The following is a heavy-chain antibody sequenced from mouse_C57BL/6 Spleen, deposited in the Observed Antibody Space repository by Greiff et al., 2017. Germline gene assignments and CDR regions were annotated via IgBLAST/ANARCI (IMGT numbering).Heavy chain of an antibody. CDR1: GFNIKDYY. Sequence: EVQLQQSGAELVRPGASVKLSCTASGFNIKDYYMHWVKQRPEQGLEWIGRIDPEDGDTEYAPKFQGKATMTADTSSNTAYLQLSSLTSEDTAVYYCTNYYGSSPFAYWGQGTLVTVAA. CDR2: IDPEDGDT. V-gene: IGHV14-1*01. D-gene: IGHD1-1*01. J-gene: IGHJ3*01. CDR3: TNYYGSSPFAY.